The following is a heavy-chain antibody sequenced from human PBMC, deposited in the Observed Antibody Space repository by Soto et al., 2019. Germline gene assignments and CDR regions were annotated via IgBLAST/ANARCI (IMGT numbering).Heavy chain of an antibody. Sequence: ASVKVSCNASGYGFTIYGLSWVRQAPGQGLEWMAWISPYNGNANYAQKFQGRVSMTTDTSTSTAYMELRSLRSDDTAVYYCARDLGFSSSKALDFWGQGTLVTVSS. CDR2: ISPYNGNA. V-gene: IGHV1-18*01. D-gene: IGHD6-19*01. CDR3: ARDLGFSSSKALDF. CDR1: GYGFTIYG. J-gene: IGHJ4*02.